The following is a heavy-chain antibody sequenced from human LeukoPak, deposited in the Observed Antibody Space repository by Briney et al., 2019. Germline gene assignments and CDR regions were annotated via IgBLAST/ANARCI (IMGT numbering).Heavy chain of an antibody. Sequence: SETLSLTCAFYGGSFSGYYWSWIRQPPGKGLEWIGEINHSGSTNYNPSLKSRVTISVDTSKNQFSLKLSSVTAADTAVYYCASVYDSSGYYPFWGQGTLVTVSS. V-gene: IGHV4-34*01. CDR2: INHSGST. J-gene: IGHJ4*02. CDR3: ASVYDSSGYYPF. CDR1: GGSFSGYY. D-gene: IGHD3-22*01.